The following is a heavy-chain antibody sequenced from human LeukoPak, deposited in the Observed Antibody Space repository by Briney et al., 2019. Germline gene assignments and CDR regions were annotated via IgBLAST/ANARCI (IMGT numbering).Heavy chain of an antibody. CDR1: GGSFSGYY. V-gene: IGHV4-34*01. CDR3: ARRYMRRWWDYLDV. CDR2: INHSGST. Sequence: PSETLSLTCAVYGGSFSGYYWSWIRQPPGKGLEWIGEINHSGSTNYNPSLKSRVTISVDTSKNQFSLKLSSVTAADTALYFCARRYMRRWWDYLDVWGKGTTVTISS. J-gene: IGHJ6*03. D-gene: IGHD2-15*01.